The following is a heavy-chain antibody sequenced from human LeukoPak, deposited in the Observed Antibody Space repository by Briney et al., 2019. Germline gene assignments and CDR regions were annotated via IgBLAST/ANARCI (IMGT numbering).Heavy chain of an antibody. D-gene: IGHD6-19*01. V-gene: IGHV4-59*01. J-gene: IGHJ4*02. Sequence: TASETLSLTCTVSGGSISSYYWSWIRQPAGKGLEWIGYIYYSGSTNYNPSLKSRVTISVDTSKNQFSLKLSSVTAADTAVYYCVRVASSGWYYFDYWGQGTLVTVSS. CDR2: IYYSGST. CDR3: VRVASSGWYYFDY. CDR1: GGSISSYY.